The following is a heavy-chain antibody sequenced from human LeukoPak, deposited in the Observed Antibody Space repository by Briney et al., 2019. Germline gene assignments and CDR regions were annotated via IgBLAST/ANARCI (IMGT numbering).Heavy chain of an antibody. Sequence: SVKVSCKAPGGTFSSYAISWVRQAPGQGLEWMGRIIPILGIANYAQKFQGRVTITADKSTSTAYMELSSLRSEDTAVYYCARGYSYGSGEFDYWGQGTLVTVSS. V-gene: IGHV1-69*04. D-gene: IGHD3-10*01. J-gene: IGHJ4*02. CDR1: GGTFSSYA. CDR3: ARGYSYGSGEFDY. CDR2: IIPILGIA.